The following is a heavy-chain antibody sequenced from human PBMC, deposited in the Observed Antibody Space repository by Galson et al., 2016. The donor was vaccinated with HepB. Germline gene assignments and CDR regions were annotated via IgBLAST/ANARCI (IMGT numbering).Heavy chain of an antibody. CDR2: ISQSGDRT. V-gene: IGHV3-23*01. CDR3: AKGDLSELTKGLGDP. Sequence: SLRLSCAASEFTFSTYVMTWVRQAPGKGLEWVSAISQSGDRTYYAGSVRGRFTVSRDNSKSMGYHQMNRLRTEDTAVSYCAKGDLSELTKGLGDPWGQGTLVTVSS. J-gene: IGHJ5*02. CDR1: EFTFSTYV. D-gene: IGHD4/OR15-4a*01.